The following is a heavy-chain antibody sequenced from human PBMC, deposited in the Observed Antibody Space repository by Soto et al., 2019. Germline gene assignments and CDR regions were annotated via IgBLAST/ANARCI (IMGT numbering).Heavy chain of an antibody. V-gene: IGHV3-53*04. J-gene: IGHJ4*02. CDR3: ARGGNPNYY. CDR1: GFTVSRNY. Sequence: EVQLEESGGGLVQPGGSLRLSCVVSGFTVSRNYMSWVRQAPGKGLEWVLVIYSGGSTYYADSVKGRFTISRHNSKNTLHLQMNSLRAEDTAVYYCARGGNPNYYWGQGTLVTVSS. D-gene: IGHD4-4*01. CDR2: IYSGGST.